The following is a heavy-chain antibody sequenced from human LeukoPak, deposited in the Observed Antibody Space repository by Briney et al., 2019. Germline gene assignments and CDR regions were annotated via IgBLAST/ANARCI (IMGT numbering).Heavy chain of an antibody. CDR3: AKDLNSTYNYDSSGYEDAFDI. J-gene: IGHJ3*02. V-gene: IGHV3-15*01. Sequence: PGGSLRLSCAVSGFSVSNNYMNWVRQAPGKGLEWVGRISSKTDGGTTDYAAPVKGRFTISRDDSKNTLFLQMNSLRAEDTAVYYCAKDLNSTYNYDSSGYEDAFDIWGQGTMVTVSS. D-gene: IGHD3-22*01. CDR1: GFSVSNNY. CDR2: ISSKTDGGTT.